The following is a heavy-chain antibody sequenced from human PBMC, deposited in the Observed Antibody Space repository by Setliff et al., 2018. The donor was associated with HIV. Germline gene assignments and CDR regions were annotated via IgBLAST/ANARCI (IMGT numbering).Heavy chain of an antibody. D-gene: IGHD3-16*01. Sequence: PSETLSLTCAAYGGSFSSYSWTWIRQPPGKGLEWIGEINRSGSTNYNPSLKSRLTIIVDTSKNQFSLKLNSVTAADTAVYYCGSIMVGGAMSYSYYSMDVWGKGTTVTVSS. CDR1: GGSFSSYS. V-gene: IGHV4-34*01. CDR3: GSIMVGGAMSYSYYSMDV. CDR2: INRSGST. J-gene: IGHJ6*03.